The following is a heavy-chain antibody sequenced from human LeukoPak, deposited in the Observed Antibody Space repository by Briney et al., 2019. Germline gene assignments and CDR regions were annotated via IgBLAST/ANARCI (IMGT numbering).Heavy chain of an antibody. J-gene: IGHJ4*02. CDR2: MNPNSGNT. Sequence: RASVKVSCKASGYTFTGYYMHWVRQAPGQGLEWMGWMNPNSGNTGYAQKFQGRVTMTRNTSISTAYMELSGLRSEDTAVYYCARVIVRGVIIPGYWGQGTLVTVSS. CDR3: ARVIVRGVIIPGY. V-gene: IGHV1-8*02. D-gene: IGHD3-10*01. CDR1: GYTFTGYY.